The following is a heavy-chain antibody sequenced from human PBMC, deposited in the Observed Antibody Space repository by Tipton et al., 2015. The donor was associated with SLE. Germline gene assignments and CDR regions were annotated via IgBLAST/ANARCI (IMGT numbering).Heavy chain of an antibody. CDR1: GDSVSTNSAA. V-gene: IGHV6-1*01. J-gene: IGHJ1*01. CDR2: TYYMSKWYN. CDR3: ERGFLYDGFQV. Sequence: GLVKPSQTLSLTCAISGDSVSTNSAAWTWIRQSPSRGLEWLGRTYYMSKWYNDYAVSVKSRIIINPDTSKNQFSLQLTSVTPEDTAVYYCERGFLYDGFQVWGQGTLVTVSS. D-gene: IGHD2-2*02.